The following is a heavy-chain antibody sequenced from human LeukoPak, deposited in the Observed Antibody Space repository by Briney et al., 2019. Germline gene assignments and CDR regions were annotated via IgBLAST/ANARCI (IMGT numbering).Heavy chain of an antibody. J-gene: IGHJ6*02. CDR1: GFTFSSYG. Sequence: GGSLRLSCAASGFTFSSYGMHWVRQAPGKGLEWVAVISYDGSNKYYADSVKGRFTISRDNSKNTLHLQMNSLRAEDTAVYYCAKAGAAAGGGYYYYGMDVWGQGTTVTVSS. CDR2: ISYDGSNK. D-gene: IGHD6-13*01. CDR3: AKAGAAAGGGYYYYGMDV. V-gene: IGHV3-30*18.